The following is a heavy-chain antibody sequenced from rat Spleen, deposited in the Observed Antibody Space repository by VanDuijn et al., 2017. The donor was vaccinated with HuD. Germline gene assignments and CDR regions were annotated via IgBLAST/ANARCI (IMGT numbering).Heavy chain of an antibody. CDR1: GFTFSDFY. V-gene: IGHV5-20*01. CDR3: TTDRSGYTFDY. CDR2: ISYDGGGT. D-gene: IGHD2-3*01. J-gene: IGHJ2*01. Sequence: EVQLVESGGGLVQPGRSLKLSCAASGFTFSDFYMAWVRQAPTKGLEWVASISYDGGGTYYRDSVKGRFTISRDNTKNSLYVQMDSLRSEDTATYYCTTDRSGYTFDYWGQGVMVTVSS.